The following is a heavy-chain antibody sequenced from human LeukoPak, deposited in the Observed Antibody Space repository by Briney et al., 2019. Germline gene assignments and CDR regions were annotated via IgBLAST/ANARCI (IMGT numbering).Heavy chain of an antibody. V-gene: IGHV4-4*07. J-gene: IGHJ4*02. CDR1: GGSISSHY. Sequence: SETLSLTCTVSGGSISSHYWTWIRQPAGKGLEWIGRIYASGSTNYNPSLKSRVTMSVDTSKNQFSLKLSSVTAADTAVYYCARGERGYPFDYWGQGTLVTASS. D-gene: IGHD5-18*01. CDR3: ARGERGYPFDY. CDR2: IYASGST.